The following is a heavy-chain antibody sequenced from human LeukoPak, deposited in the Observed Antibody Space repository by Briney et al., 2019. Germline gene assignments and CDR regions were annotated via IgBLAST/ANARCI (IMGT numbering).Heavy chain of an antibody. CDR1: GLTFSNYG. J-gene: IGHJ4*02. CDR2: IRCDGSNK. D-gene: IGHD6-13*01. Sequence: GGSLRLSRAAAGLTFSNYGMHWVRQAPGKGLEWVAFIRCDGSNKYYADSVKGRFTISRDNSKNTLYLQMNSLRAEDTAVYYCANGPVEVYSSSWYGGETNDWGQGTLVTVSS. CDR3: ANGPVEVYSSSWYGGETND. V-gene: IGHV3-30*02.